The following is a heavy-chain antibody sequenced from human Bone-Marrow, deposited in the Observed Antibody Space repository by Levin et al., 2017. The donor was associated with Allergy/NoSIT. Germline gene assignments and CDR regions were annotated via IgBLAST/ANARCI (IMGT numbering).Heavy chain of an antibody. Sequence: RAGGSLRLSCAASGFTFSTYAINWVRQAPGKGLEWVSSIRGSGGSTYYADSVKGRFTISRDNSKNTLYLQMNSLRVEDTAVYYCAKDISSSWSTGELDYWGQGTLVTVSS. J-gene: IGHJ4*02. CDR2: IRGSGGST. D-gene: IGHD6-13*01. CDR3: AKDISSSWSTGELDY. CDR1: GFTFSTYA. V-gene: IGHV3-23*01.